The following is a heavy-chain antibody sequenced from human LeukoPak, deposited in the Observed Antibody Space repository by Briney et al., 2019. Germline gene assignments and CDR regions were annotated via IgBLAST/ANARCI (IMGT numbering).Heavy chain of an antibody. J-gene: IGHJ4*02. CDR1: GFTFSSYA. CDR2: ISYDGSNK. V-gene: IGHV3-30*01. Sequence: RRSLRLSCAASGFTFSSYAMHWVRQAPGKGLEWVAVISYDGSNKYYADSVKGRFTISRDNSKNTLYLQMNSLRAEDTVVYYCARDRGSGFDYWGQGTLVTVSS. CDR3: ARDRGSGFDY. D-gene: IGHD2-15*01.